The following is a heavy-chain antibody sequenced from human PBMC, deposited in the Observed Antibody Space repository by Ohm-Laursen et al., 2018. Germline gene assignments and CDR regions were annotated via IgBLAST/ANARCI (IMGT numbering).Heavy chain of an antibody. Sequence: SLRLSCTASGFTFSSYTMTWVRRAPGKGLEWVSGISGTGGDTFYADSVKGRFTISRDNSKNNLYLQMNSLTAEDTAVYYCAKDTKCCGMNVWGQGTTVTVSS. V-gene: IGHV3-23*01. D-gene: IGHD2-2*01. J-gene: IGHJ6*02. CDR2: ISGTGGDT. CDR3: AKDTKCCGMNV. CDR1: GFTFSSYT.